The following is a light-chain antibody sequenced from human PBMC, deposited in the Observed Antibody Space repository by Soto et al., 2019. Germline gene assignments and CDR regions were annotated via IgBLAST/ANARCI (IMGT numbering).Light chain of an antibody. CDR1: QDISRW. J-gene: IGKJ4*01. Sequence: DIQMNQSPSSVSASVGDRVTITCRESQDISRWVAWYQQKPGRATKFMIYGASTLHSGVPSRFSGSGSGTYFTLTITSLQPEDFATYCFQQAKSHPLTFGGGNKLELK. CDR2: GAS. V-gene: IGKV1-12*01. CDR3: QQAKSHPLT.